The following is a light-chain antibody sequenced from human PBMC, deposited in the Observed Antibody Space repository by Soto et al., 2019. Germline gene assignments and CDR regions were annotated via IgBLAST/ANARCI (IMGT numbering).Light chain of an antibody. CDR1: QNINNY. Sequence: DIKVTQSPTSLSASEGDRVTITCRASQNINNYLAWYQQKPGKAPTLLIYAASTLETGVPSRFSGSGSGTDFTLTISSLQPEDFATYYCQQPNIYPFTFGPGTKVDIK. J-gene: IGKJ3*01. CDR3: QQPNIYPFT. V-gene: IGKV1-9*01. CDR2: AAS.